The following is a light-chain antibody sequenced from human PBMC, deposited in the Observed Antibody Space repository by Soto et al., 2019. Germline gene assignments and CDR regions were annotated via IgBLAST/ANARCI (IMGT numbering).Light chain of an antibody. CDR2: KNT. J-gene: IGLJ2*01. Sequence: QSVLTQPPSTSGTPGRRVTISCSGSSSNIGSNYVYWYQQLPGTAPKLLIYKNTQRPSGVPDRFSGSKSGTSASLAISGLRSDDEGDYYCASWDDNLSGVVFGGGPSSPS. CDR1: SSNIGSNY. V-gene: IGLV1-47*01. CDR3: ASWDDNLSGVV.